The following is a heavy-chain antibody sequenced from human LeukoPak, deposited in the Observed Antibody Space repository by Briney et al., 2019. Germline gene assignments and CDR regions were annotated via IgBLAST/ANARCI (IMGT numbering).Heavy chain of an antibody. V-gene: IGHV3-48*04. D-gene: IGHD4-17*01. Sequence: GGSLRLSCAASGFTFSSYSMNWVRQAPGKGLEWVSYISSSSSTIYYADSVKGRFTISRDNAKNSLYLQMNSLRAEDTAVYYCVRDPTVTTSWYYYYYMDVWGKGTTVTVS. CDR3: VRDPTVTTSWYYYYYMDV. CDR2: ISSSSSTI. J-gene: IGHJ6*03. CDR1: GFTFSSYS.